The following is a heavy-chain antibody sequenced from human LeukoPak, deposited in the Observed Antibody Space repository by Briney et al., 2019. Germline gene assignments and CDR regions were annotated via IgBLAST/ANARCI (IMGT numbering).Heavy chain of an antibody. CDR1: GYTFTGYH. Sequence: ASVKVACKASGYTFTGYHMHWVRQAPGQGIEWMGWINPNSGGTNYAKKFQGRVTMTRDTSISTAYMELSRLRSDDTAVYYCAREKGFGELLFDYWGQGTLVTVSS. V-gene: IGHV1-2*02. CDR2: INPNSGGT. CDR3: AREKGFGELLFDY. J-gene: IGHJ4*02. D-gene: IGHD3-10*01.